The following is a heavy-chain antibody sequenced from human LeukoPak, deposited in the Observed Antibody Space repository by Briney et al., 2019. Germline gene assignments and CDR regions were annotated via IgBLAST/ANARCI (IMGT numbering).Heavy chain of an antibody. J-gene: IGHJ3*02. CDR1: GGTFSSYA. Sequence: SVKVSCKASGGTFSSYAIGWVRQAPGQGLEWMGRIIPILGIANYAQKFQGRVTITTDKSTSTAYMELSSLRSEDAAVYYCATRGEGRWLQSDAFDIWGQGTMVTVSS. CDR3: ATRGEGRWLQSDAFDI. CDR2: IIPILGIA. V-gene: IGHV1-69*04. D-gene: IGHD5-24*01.